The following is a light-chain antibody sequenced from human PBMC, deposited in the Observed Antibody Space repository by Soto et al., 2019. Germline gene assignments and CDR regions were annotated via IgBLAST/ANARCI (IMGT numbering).Light chain of an antibody. Sequence: IQMTPSPSTLSASVGDRVTITCRASHNIAKWLAWYQQKPGRAPRLLIYDASTLQTGVPSRFSGSGSGTEFTLTLSGLRPDDLATYYCQHLDTYWPCGQGTNVEIK. J-gene: IGKJ1*01. CDR1: HNIAKW. CDR2: DAS. V-gene: IGKV1-5*01. CDR3: QHLDTYWP.